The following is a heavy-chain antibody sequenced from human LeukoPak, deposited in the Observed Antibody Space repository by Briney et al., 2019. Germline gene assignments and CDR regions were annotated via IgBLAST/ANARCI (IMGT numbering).Heavy chain of an antibody. CDR3: ARNLYYDSTGYHTFDY. J-gene: IGHJ4*02. D-gene: IGHD3-22*01. V-gene: IGHV3-21*01. Sequence: IPGGSLRLSCAASGFTLSSYSMNWVRQAPGKGLEWVSSISSSSSYIYYADSVKGRFTISRDNSKNTLFLQMSSLRAEDTAVYYCARNLYYDSTGYHTFDYWGQGTLVTVSS. CDR2: ISSSSSYI. CDR1: GFTLSSYS.